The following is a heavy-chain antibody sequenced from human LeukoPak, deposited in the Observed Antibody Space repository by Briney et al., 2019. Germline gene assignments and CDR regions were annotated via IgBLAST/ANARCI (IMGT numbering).Heavy chain of an antibody. CDR2: IDPTDSYV. Sequence: GESLKISCKASGYTLTRNWISWVRQIPGKGLEWMGTIDPTDSYVNYCPSFEGHVTISTDRSINTVYLHWGSLRASDTAMYYCARHVPGYYGSGTNDFWGQGTLVTVAS. J-gene: IGHJ4*02. CDR1: GYTLTRNW. CDR3: ARHVPGYYGSGTNDF. D-gene: IGHD3-10*01. V-gene: IGHV5-10-1*01.